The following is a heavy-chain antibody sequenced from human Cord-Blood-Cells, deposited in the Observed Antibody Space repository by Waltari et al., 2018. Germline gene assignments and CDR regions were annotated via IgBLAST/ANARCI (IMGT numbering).Heavy chain of an antibody. CDR1: GFTFSSYA. Sequence: QVQLVESGGGVVQPGRSLRLSCAASGFTFSSYAMHWVRQAPGKGLEWVAVISYDGSNKYSADSVKGRFTISRDNSKNTLYLQMNSLRAEDTAVYYCARDSVRILTGSGADYWGQGTLVTVSS. CDR2: ISYDGSNK. D-gene: IGHD3-9*01. V-gene: IGHV3-30*04. CDR3: ARDSVRILTGSGADY. J-gene: IGHJ4*02.